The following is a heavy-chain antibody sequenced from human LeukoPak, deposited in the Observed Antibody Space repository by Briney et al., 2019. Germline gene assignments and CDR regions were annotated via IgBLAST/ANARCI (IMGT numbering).Heavy chain of an antibody. Sequence: SETLSLTCTVSGGSISSYYWSWIRQPPGKGLEWIGYIYYSGSANYNPSLKSRVTISVDTSKNQFSLKLSSVTAADTAVYYCARHVLKYYYYYGMDVWGQGTTVTVSS. CDR2: IYYSGSA. D-gene: IGHD2-8*02. V-gene: IGHV4-59*08. CDR1: GGSISSYY. CDR3: ARHVLKYYYYYGMDV. J-gene: IGHJ6*02.